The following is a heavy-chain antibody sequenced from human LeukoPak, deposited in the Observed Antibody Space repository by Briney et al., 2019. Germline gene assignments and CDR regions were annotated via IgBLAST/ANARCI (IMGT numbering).Heavy chain of an antibody. D-gene: IGHD2-2*02. V-gene: IGHV4-34*01. CDR2: INHSGST. CDR3: ARIQLGYCSSTSCYNLPGVRFDP. CDR1: GGSFSGYY. J-gene: IGHJ5*02. Sequence: SETLSLTCAVYGGSFSGYYWSWIRQPPGKGLEWIGEINHSGSTNYTPSLKSRVTISVDTSKNQFYLKLSSVTAADTAVYYCARIQLGYCSSTSCYNLPGVRFDPWGQGTLVTVSS.